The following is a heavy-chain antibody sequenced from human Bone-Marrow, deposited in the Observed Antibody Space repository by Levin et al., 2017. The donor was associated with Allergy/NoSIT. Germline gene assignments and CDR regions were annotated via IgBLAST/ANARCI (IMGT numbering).Heavy chain of an antibody. D-gene: IGHD1-7*01. V-gene: IGHV3-73*01. CDR1: GFTFSGSA. J-gene: IGHJ5*01. CDR2: IRSQLNGYAT. Sequence: GGSLRLSCAASGFTFSGSAMHWVRQASGKGLEWVGRIRSQLNGYATAYAESVQGRFTISRDDSKNTAYLEMNSLKTEDTAVYYCTRAVTGTTVWFDSWGQGTLVTVSS. CDR3: TRAVTGTTVWFDS.